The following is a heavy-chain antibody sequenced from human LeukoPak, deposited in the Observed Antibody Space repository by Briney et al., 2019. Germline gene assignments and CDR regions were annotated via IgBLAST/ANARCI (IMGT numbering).Heavy chain of an antibody. D-gene: IGHD3-10*01. V-gene: IGHV3-74*01. Sequence: GGSLRLSCAASGFTFNNYWMHWVRQAPGKGLVWVSRIKSDGSSTTYADSVKGRFTISRDNAKNTLYLQMNSLRAEDTAVYYCARDLSYSLEYWGQGTLVTVSS. CDR1: GFTFNNYW. CDR3: ARDLSYSLEY. J-gene: IGHJ4*02. CDR2: IKSDGSST.